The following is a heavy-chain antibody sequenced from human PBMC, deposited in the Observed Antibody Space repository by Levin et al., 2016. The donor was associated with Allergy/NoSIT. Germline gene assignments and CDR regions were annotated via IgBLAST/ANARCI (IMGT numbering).Heavy chain of an antibody. CDR3: ARLGGGSSWSLYYYYGMDV. J-gene: IGHJ6*02. CDR2: IYYSGST. Sequence: WIRQPPGKGLEWIAYIYYSGSTNCNPSLKSRVTISVDTSKNQFSLKLSSVTAADTAVYYCARLGGGSSWSLYYYYGMDVWGQGTTVTVSS. V-gene: IGHV4-59*01. D-gene: IGHD6-13*01.